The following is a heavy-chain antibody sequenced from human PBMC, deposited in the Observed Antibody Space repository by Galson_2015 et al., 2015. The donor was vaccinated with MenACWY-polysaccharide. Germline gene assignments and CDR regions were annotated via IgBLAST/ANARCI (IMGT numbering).Heavy chain of an antibody. D-gene: IGHD6-13*01. J-gene: IGHJ5*02. CDR2: IKQDGSQK. CDR1: GFTFSSSW. Sequence: SLRLSCAASGFTFSSSWMSWVRQAPGKGLEWVANIKQDGSQKHYVESVKGRFTISRDNAKNSLYLQMNSLRAEDTAVYYCARDWVAAPGRGNWFDPWGQGTLVTVAS. CDR3: ARDWVAAPGRGNWFDP. V-gene: IGHV3-7*01.